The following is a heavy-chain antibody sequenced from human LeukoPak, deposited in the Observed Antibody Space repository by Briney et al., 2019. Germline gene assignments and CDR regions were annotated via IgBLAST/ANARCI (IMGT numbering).Heavy chain of an antibody. J-gene: IGHJ4*02. CDR3: AKDQGNYYSSGYYKY. V-gene: IGHV3-23*01. CDR1: GFTFSSYA. D-gene: IGHD3-22*01. Sequence: GGSLRLSCAASGFTFSSYAMSWVRQAPGEGLEWVSAISGSGGSTYYADSVKGRFTISRDNSKNTLYLQMNSLRAEDTAVYYCAKDQGNYYSSGYYKYWGQGTLVTVSS. CDR2: ISGSGGST.